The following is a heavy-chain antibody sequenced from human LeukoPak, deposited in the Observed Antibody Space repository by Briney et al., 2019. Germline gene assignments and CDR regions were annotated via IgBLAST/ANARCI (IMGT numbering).Heavy chain of an antibody. CDR1: GGSISNSRDY. J-gene: IGHJ6*03. CDR3: AGAGDYYYYMDV. Sequence: PSETLSLTCTVSGGSISNSRDYWAWIRQPPGKGLEWIANIYYSGSTYYSPSLKSRVTISVDTSKSQFSLKLSSVTAADTAVYYCAGAGDYYYYMDVWGKGTTVTVSS. V-gene: IGHV4-39*01. D-gene: IGHD7-27*01. CDR2: IYYSGST.